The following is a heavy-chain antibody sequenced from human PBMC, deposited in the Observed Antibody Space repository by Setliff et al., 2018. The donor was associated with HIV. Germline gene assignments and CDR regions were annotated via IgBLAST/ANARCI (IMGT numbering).Heavy chain of an antibody. CDR3: ARGPPFLEWTTEIDY. V-gene: IGHV4-39*07. J-gene: IGHJ4*02. CDR1: GGSIINNNYY. Sequence: PSETLSLTCNVSGGSIINNNYYWGWIRQPPGKGLEWMASIYYSGITNYTPSLKSRVTISVDKSKNQLSLKLSSVTAADTAVYYCARGPPFLEWTTEIDYWGQGALVTVSS. D-gene: IGHD3-3*01. CDR2: IYYSGIT.